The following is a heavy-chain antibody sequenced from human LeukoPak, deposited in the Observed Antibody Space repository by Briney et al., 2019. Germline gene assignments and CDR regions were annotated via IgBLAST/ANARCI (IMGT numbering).Heavy chain of an antibody. CDR3: ARVLAVAGTGDAFDI. D-gene: IGHD6-19*01. CDR1: GGSISSYY. Sequence: SETLSLTCTVSGGSISSYYWSWIRQPPGEGLEWIGYIYYSGSTNYNPSLKSRVTISVDTPKNQFSLKLSSVTAADTAVYYCARVLAVAGTGDAFDIWGQGTMVTVSS. V-gene: IGHV4-59*01. CDR2: IYYSGST. J-gene: IGHJ3*02.